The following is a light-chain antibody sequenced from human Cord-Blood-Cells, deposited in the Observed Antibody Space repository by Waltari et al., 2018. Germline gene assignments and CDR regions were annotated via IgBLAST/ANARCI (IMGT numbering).Light chain of an antibody. Sequence: DIVMTQSPDSLAVSLVQRATINCQSRPSVFYSSNNKNYLAWYQQKPGQPPKLLIYCASTRESGVPYRFSGSGSGTDFTLTISSLQAEDVAVYYCQQYYSTPQTFGQGTKVEIK. CDR3: QQYYSTPQT. J-gene: IGKJ1*01. CDR2: CAS. V-gene: IGKV4-1*01. CDR1: PSVFYSSNNKNY.